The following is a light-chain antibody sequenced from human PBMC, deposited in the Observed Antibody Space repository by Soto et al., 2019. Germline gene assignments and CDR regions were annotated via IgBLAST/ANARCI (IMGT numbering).Light chain of an antibody. CDR2: DVS. J-gene: IGLJ2*01. Sequence: QSALTQPRSVSGSPGQSVTISCTGTSSDVGGYNYVSWYQQHPGQAPKLMIYDVSKRPSGVPDRFSGSTSVNTASLTISGLQAEDEADYYCVSYAGSYTWVFGGGTKLTVL. CDR1: SSDVGGYNY. CDR3: VSYAGSYTWV. V-gene: IGLV2-11*01.